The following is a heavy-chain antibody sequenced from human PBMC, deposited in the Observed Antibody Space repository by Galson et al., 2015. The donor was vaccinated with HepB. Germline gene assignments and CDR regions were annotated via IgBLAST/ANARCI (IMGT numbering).Heavy chain of an antibody. CDR3: TTDPSLLWFGELLGGFDY. Sequence: SLRLSCAASGFTFSNAWMSWVRQAPGKGLEWVGRIKSKTDGGTTDYAAPVKGRFTISRDDSKNTLYLQMNSLKTEDTAVYYCTTDPSLLWFGELLGGFDYWGQGTLVTVSS. D-gene: IGHD3-10*01. J-gene: IGHJ4*02. CDR1: GFTFSNAW. V-gene: IGHV3-15*01. CDR2: IKSKTDGGTT.